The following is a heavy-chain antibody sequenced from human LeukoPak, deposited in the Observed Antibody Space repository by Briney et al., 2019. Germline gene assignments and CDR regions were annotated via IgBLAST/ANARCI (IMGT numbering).Heavy chain of an antibody. Sequence: AGGSLRLSCAASGFAFAEHTMNWVRQPPGKGLQWVSLISGDGGNTQYADSVKGRFTISRGNSKTSLCLQMNSLRSEDTAFYYCAKRSGSPHNFDYWGQGVLVTVSS. CDR2: ISGDGGNT. V-gene: IGHV3-43*01. CDR1: GFAFAEHT. D-gene: IGHD1-1*01. CDR3: AKRSGSPHNFDY. J-gene: IGHJ4*02.